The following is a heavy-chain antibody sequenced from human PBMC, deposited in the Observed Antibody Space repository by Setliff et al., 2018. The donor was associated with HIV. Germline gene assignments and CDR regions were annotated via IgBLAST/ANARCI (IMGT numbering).Heavy chain of an antibody. V-gene: IGHV3-30*18. CDR1: GFTFSSYV. Sequence: PGGSLRLSCAATGFTFSSYVLHWVRQAPGKGLEWVAVMSTGGGIKICADSVKGRFTISRDNSRNTLYLQMNSLRAEDTAFYYCSKEKFTFTVVRGVIDSWGQGTLVTVSS. CDR2: MSTGGGIK. CDR3: SKEKFTFTVVRGVIDS. D-gene: IGHD3-10*01. J-gene: IGHJ4*02.